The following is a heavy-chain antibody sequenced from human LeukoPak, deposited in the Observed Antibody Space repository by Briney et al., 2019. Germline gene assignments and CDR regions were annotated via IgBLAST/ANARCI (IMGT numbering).Heavy chain of an antibody. D-gene: IGHD1-7*01. J-gene: IGHJ4*01. CDR3: AKHAGTTRLTKEF. V-gene: IGHV3-7*03. CDR1: GFTFSSYW. Sequence: PGGSLRLSCAASGFTFSSYWMSWVRQAPGKGLEWVANIKQDGSEKYYVDSVKGRFTISRDNAKNSLYLQMNSLRAEDTAVYYCAKHAGTTRLTKEFWGQGTLVTVSS. CDR2: IKQDGSEK.